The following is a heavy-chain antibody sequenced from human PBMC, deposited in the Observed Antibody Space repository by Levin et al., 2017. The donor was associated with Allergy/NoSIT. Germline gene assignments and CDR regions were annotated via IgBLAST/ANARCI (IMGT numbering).Heavy chain of an antibody. CDR3: ARGEDRGGWFIF. J-gene: IGHJ4*02. CDR2: ISSDGSNE. D-gene: IGHD6-19*01. CDR1: GFNVSTYA. Sequence: QSSETLSLTCAASGFNVSTYAMHWVRQAPGKGLEWVALISSDGSNEYYADSVKGRFTISRDNSQNTLYLQMTSLRPEDTSVFYCARGEDRGGWFIFWGQGTLVTVSS. V-gene: IGHV3-30-3*01.